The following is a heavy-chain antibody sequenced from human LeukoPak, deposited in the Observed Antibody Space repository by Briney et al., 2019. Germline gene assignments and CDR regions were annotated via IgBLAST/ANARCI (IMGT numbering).Heavy chain of an antibody. J-gene: IGHJ6*03. CDR1: GFTFSDYY. V-gene: IGHV3-11*01. Sequence: PGGSLRLSCAASGFTFSDYYMSWIRQAPGKGLEWVSYISSSGSTIYYADSVKGRFTISRDNAKNSLYLQMNSLRAEDTAAYYCARVLVEATTSPYYYYYYYMDVWGKGTTVTVSS. CDR3: ARVLVEATTSPYYYYYYYMDV. CDR2: ISSSGSTI. D-gene: IGHD1-26*01.